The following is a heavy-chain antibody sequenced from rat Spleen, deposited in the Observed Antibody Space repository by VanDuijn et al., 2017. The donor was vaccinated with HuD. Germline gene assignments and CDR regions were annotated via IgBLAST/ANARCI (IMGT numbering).Heavy chain of an antibody. Sequence: EVQLVESGGGLVQPGRSLKLSCAASGFTFSNYYMAWVRQAPTKGLEWVTSITNTGGSTYYPDSVKGRFTIARENAKSTLSLQMDSLRSEDTATYYCARRHYGYTDYFDCWGQGVMVTVSS. J-gene: IGHJ2*01. V-gene: IGHV5-25*01. D-gene: IGHD1-9*01. CDR2: ITNTGGST. CDR1: GFTFSNYY. CDR3: ARRHYGYTDYFDC.